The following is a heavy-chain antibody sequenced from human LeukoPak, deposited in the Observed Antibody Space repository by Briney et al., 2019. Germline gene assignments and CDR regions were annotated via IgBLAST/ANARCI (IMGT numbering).Heavy chain of an antibody. D-gene: IGHD2-2*02. CDR1: GYTFTSYG. J-gene: IGHJ3*02. Sequence: ASVKVSCKASGYTFTSYGITWVRQAPGQGLEWMGWISAYNGNTNYAQKIQGRVTMTRDTSISTAYMELSRLRSDDTAVYYCARGSIYCSSTSCYTGAFDIWGQGTMVTVSS. CDR2: ISAYNGNT. V-gene: IGHV1-18*01. CDR3: ARGSIYCSSTSCYTGAFDI.